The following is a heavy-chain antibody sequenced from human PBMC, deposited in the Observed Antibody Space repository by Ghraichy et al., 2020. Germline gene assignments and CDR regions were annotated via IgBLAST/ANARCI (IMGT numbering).Heavy chain of an antibody. CDR3: ARKGFGVVTNAPRYFDL. J-gene: IGHJ2*01. Sequence: SETLSLTCALYGGSFSGYYWSWIRQPPGKGLEWIGEINHSGSTNYNPSLKSRVTISLDTSKNQFSLKLSSVTTADTAVYYCARKGFGVVTNAPRYFDLWGRGTLVTVSS. CDR1: GGSFSGYY. D-gene: IGHD3-3*01. CDR2: INHSGST. V-gene: IGHV4-34*01.